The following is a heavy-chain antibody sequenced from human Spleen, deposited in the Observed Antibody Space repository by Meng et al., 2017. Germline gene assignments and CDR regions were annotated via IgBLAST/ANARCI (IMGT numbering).Heavy chain of an antibody. V-gene: IGHV3-72*01. J-gene: IGHJ4*02. D-gene: IGHD4-23*01. CDR1: GFTFGDHY. Sequence: GGSLRLSCAASGFTFGDHYMDWLRQTPGKGLEWLGRIRNKADSYTTEYAASLKGRFSISRDNSKNSVALQMHDLNTEDTAVYFCARDHRSGGKWSTFDYWGQGTLVTVSS. CDR2: IRNKADSYTT. CDR3: ARDHRSGGKWSTFDY.